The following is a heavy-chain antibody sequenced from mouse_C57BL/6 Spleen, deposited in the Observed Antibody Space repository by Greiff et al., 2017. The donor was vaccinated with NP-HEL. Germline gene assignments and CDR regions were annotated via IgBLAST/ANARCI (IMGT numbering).Heavy chain of an antibody. CDR3: ARIKKIVATYFDY. CDR2: TNPTNGRT. CDR1: GYTFTSYW. J-gene: IGHJ2*01. D-gene: IGHD1-1*01. Sequence: VQLQQSGAELVKAGASVKMSCKASGYTFTSYWMHWVKQRLGQGLEWFAETNPTNGRTYYKEKFKSKATLTVDKSSSTAYMLLSGPTFDDSAVYYCARIKKIVATYFDYWGQGTTLTVSS. V-gene: IGHV1S81*02.